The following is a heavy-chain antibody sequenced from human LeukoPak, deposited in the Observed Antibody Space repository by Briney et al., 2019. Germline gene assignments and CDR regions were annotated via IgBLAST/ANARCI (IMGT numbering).Heavy chain of an antibody. J-gene: IGHJ4*02. D-gene: IGHD3-9*01. CDR2: ISSSGSTI. Sequence: AGGSLRLSCAASGFTFSSYEMNWVRQAQGKGLEWVSYISSSGSTIYYADSVKGRFTISRDNAKNSLYLQMNSLRAEDTAVYYCARDYYDILTGRRGFDYWGQGTLVTVSS. V-gene: IGHV3-48*03. CDR3: ARDYYDILTGRRGFDY. CDR1: GFTFSSYE.